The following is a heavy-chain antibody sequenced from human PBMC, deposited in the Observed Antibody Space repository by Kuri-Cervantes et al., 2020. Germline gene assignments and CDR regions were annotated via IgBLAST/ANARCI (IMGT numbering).Heavy chain of an antibody. V-gene: IGHV1-18*04. D-gene: IGHD2-15*01. CDR1: GYTFTGYY. Sequence: ASVKVSCKASGYTFTGYYMHWVRQAPGQGLEWMGWISAYNGNTNYAQKLQGRVTMTTDTSTSTAYMELRSLRSDDTAVYYCARGRSPYCSGGNCYPGGDYFDYWGQGTRGTVSS. J-gene: IGHJ4*02. CDR3: ARGRSPYCSGGNCYPGGDYFDY. CDR2: ISAYNGNT.